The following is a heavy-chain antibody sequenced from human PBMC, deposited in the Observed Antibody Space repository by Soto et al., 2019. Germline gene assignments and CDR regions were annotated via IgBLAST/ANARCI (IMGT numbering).Heavy chain of an antibody. CDR2: IYYSGST. Sequence: SETLSLTCTVSGGSISSYYWSWIRQPPGKGLEWIGYIYYSGSTNYNPSLKSRVTISVDTSKNQFSLKLSSVTAADTAVYYCARQGGYPPYYYYGMDVWGQGTTVTVSS. J-gene: IGHJ6*02. CDR1: GGSISSYY. CDR3: ARQGGYPPYYYYGMDV. V-gene: IGHV4-59*08. D-gene: IGHD3-22*01.